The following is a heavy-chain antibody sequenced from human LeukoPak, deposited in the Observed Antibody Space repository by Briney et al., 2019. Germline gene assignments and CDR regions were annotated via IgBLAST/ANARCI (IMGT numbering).Heavy chain of an antibody. D-gene: IGHD6-13*01. Sequence: GASVKVSCKASGYTFTSYGISWVRQAPGQGLEWMGWMTAYNGNTNYAHKLHGRVTMTTDTSTSTAYMAMRSLRSNDTAVYYCARDSNGVAAAGNLRTFHYWGQGTLVTVSS. J-gene: IGHJ4*02. CDR1: GYTFTSYG. CDR2: MTAYNGNT. CDR3: ARDSNGVAAAGNLRTFHY. V-gene: IGHV1-18*01.